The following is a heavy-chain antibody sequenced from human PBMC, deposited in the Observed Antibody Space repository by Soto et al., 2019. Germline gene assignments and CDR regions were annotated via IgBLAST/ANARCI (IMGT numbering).Heavy chain of an antibody. V-gene: IGHV4-59*08. CDR1: GGSISSYY. D-gene: IGHD3-3*01. Sequence: SETLSLTCTVSGGSISSYYWSWIRQPPGKGLEWIGYIYYSGSTNYNPSLKSRVTISVDTSKNQFSLKLSSVTAADTAVYYCARNYDFWSGYDYYFDYWGQGTLVTVSS. CDR2: IYYSGST. CDR3: ARNYDFWSGYDYYFDY. J-gene: IGHJ4*02.